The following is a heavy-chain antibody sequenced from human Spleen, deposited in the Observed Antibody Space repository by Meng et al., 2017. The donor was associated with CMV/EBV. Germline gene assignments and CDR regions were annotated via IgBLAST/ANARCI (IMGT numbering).Heavy chain of an antibody. CDR3: ARRHCSNGICFFDY. J-gene: IGHJ4*02. D-gene: IGHD2-8*01. V-gene: IGHV3-48*03. CDR1: GFTFSSYE. CDR2: ISSSGSTI. Sequence: GESLKISCAASGFTFSSYEMNWVRQAPGKGLEWVSYISSSGSTIYYADSVKGRFTISRDNAKNSLYLQMNSLRAEDTAVYYCARRHCSNGICFFDYWGQGTLVTVSS.